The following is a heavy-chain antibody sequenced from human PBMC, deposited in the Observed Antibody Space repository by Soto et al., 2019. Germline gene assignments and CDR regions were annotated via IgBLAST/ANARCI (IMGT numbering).Heavy chain of an antibody. CDR1: GGSISSGGYY. CDR3: AREMKDYDFWSGYLSVDRGLFDI. J-gene: IGHJ3*02. Sequence: NPSETLSLTCTVSGGSISSGGYYWSWIRQHPGKGLEWIGYIYYSGSTYYDPSLKSRVTISVDTSKNQFSLKLSSVTAADTAVYYCAREMKDYDFWSGYLSVDRGLFDIWGQGTMVTVSS. CDR2: IYYSGST. V-gene: IGHV4-31*03. D-gene: IGHD3-3*01.